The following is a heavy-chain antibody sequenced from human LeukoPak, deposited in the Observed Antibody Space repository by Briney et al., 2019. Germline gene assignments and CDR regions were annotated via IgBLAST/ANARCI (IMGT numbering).Heavy chain of an antibody. Sequence: SETLSLTCTVSGGSISSYYWSWIRQPAGKGLEWIGRIYTSGSTNYNPSLKSRVTMSVDTSKNQSSLKLSSVTAADTAVYYCARGRRGGYDGQYYFDYWGQGTLVTVSS. J-gene: IGHJ4*02. D-gene: IGHD5-12*01. CDR2: IYTSGST. V-gene: IGHV4-4*07. CDR1: GGSISSYY. CDR3: ARGRRGGYDGQYYFDY.